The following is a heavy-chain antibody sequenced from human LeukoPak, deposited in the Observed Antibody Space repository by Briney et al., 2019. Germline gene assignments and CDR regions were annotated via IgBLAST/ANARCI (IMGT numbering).Heavy chain of an antibody. CDR2: IKQDGSEK. CDR1: GFTFSRYW. Sequence: GGSLRLSCAASGFTFSRYWMRWVRQAPGKGLEWGANIKQDGSEKYYVDSVKGRFTISRDKAKNSLYLQMNSLRAEHTAVYCCARDAYYDFWSGLTGCYYMDVSGKGTPVTVSS. CDR3: ARDAYYDFWSGLTGCYYMDV. J-gene: IGHJ6*03. D-gene: IGHD3-3*01. V-gene: IGHV3-7*01.